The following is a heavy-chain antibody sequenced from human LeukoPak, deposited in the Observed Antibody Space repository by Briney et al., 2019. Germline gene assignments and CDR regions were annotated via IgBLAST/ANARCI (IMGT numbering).Heavy chain of an antibody. CDR1: GLTFDDYS. CDR3: AKGSLIAASGTLFDF. V-gene: IGHV3-9*01. Sequence: PGGSLRLSCAASGLTFDDYSMQWVRQSPGKGLEWLSGLGWNGDIIDYADSVKGRFTISRDNAKNSLYLQMDSLKTEDTALYYCAKGSLIAASGTLFDFWGQGTRVTVSS. CDR2: LGWNGDII. J-gene: IGHJ4*02. D-gene: IGHD6-13*01.